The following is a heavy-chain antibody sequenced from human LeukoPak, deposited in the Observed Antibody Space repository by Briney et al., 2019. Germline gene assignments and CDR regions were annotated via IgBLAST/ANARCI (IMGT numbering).Heavy chain of an antibody. CDR2: IYHSGST. J-gene: IGHJ5*02. CDR3: ARAGFSWYCSSTSCSANWFDP. Sequence: PSETLSLTCTVSGGSISSGGYYWSWIRQPPGKGLEWIGSIYHSGSTYYNPSLKSRVTISVDTSKNQFSLKLSSVTAADTAVYYCARAGFSWYCSSTSCSANWFDPWGQGTLVTVSS. V-gene: IGHV4-39*07. D-gene: IGHD2-2*01. CDR1: GGSISSGGYY.